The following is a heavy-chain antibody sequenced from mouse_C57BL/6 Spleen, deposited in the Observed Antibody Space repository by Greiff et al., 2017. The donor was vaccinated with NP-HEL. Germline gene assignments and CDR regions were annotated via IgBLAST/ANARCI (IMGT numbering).Heavy chain of an antibody. V-gene: IGHV1-7*01. Sequence: VKLVESGAELAKPGASVKLSCKASGYTFTSYWMHWVKQRPGQGLEWIGYINPSSGYTKYNQKFKDKATLTADKSSSTAYMQLSSLTYEDSAVYYCEGVTTVVADYAMDYWGQGTSVTVSS. CDR2: INPSSGYT. CDR3: EGVTTVVADYAMDY. J-gene: IGHJ4*01. CDR1: GYTFTSYW. D-gene: IGHD1-1*01.